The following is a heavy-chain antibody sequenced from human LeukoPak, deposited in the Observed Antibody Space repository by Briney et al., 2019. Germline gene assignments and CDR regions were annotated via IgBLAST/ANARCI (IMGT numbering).Heavy chain of an antibody. CDR3: AVGYSSSWYDY. CDR1: GYTFTSYG. Sequence: GASVKVSCRTSGYTFTSYGINWVRQAPGQGLEWMGWIRVYNGNTNYAQKFQGRVTMTTDISTNTAYMELRSLRSDDTAVYYCAVGYSSSWYDYWGQGTLVTVSS. V-gene: IGHV1-18*01. CDR2: IRVYNGNT. J-gene: IGHJ4*02. D-gene: IGHD6-13*01.